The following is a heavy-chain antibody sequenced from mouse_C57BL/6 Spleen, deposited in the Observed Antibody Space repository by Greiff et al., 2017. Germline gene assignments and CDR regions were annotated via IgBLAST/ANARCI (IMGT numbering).Heavy chain of an antibody. J-gene: IGHJ4*01. V-gene: IGHV1-55*01. CDR2: IYPGSGST. Sequence: QVQLQQPGAELVKPGASVKMSCKASGYTFTSYWITWVKQRPGQGLEWIGEIYPGSGSTNYNEKFKSKATLTVDTSSSTAYMQLSSLTSEDSAVYYWARRGIYFYGSSDVNYARDYWGQRTSVTVAS. D-gene: IGHD1-1*01. CDR3: ARRGIYFYGSSDVNYARDY. CDR1: GYTFTSYW.